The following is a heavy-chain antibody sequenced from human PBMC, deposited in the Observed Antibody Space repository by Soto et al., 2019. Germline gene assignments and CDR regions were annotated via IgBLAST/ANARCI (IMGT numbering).Heavy chain of an antibody. CDR2: IFYSGST. CDR1: GGSISNYY. D-gene: IGHD5-18*01. J-gene: IGHJ5*02. V-gene: IGHV4-59*01. Sequence: QVHLRESGPRLVKSSETLSLTCTVSGGSISNYYWSWIRQPPGRGLEWIGHIFYSGSTNYNPALKSRVTISVDTYKSQFSLKLSSVTAADPAVYYCAKDSGYNYGYFRWFDPWGQGTLVTVSS. CDR3: AKDSGYNYGYFRWFDP.